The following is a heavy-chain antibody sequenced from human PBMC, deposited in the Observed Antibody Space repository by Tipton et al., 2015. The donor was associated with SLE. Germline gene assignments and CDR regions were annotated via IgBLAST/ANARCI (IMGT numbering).Heavy chain of an antibody. CDR3: ARPYHYDGSGYYGY. J-gene: IGHJ4*02. D-gene: IGHD3-22*01. V-gene: IGHV4-34*01. CDR2: INHSGGT. Sequence: TLSLTCAVYGGSFSGYYWSWIRQPPGKGLEWIGEINHSGGTNYNPSLKSRVTISLDTSKIQFSLNLSSVTAADTAVYYCARPYHYDGSGYYGYWGQGTLVTVSS. CDR1: GGSFSGYY.